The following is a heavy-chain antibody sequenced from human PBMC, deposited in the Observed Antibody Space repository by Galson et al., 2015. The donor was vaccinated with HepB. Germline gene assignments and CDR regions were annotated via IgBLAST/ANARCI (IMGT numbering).Heavy chain of an antibody. D-gene: IGHD3-10*01. CDR2: INPGSGGT. CDR3: ARESGIYYGSQNKEDDAFNI. Sequence: SVKVSCKASGYTFTGYYLHWVRQAPGQGLEWMGRINPGSGGTKYAQEFQGRVTMTRDTSISTAYMELSRLRSDDTAVYYCARESGIYYGSQNKEDDAFNIWGQGTVVTVSS. V-gene: IGHV1-2*06. J-gene: IGHJ3*02. CDR1: GYTFTGYY.